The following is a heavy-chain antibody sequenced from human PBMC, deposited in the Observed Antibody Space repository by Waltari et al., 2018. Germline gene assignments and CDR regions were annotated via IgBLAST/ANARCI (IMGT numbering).Heavy chain of an antibody. CDR3: ARDFGGLWFGGSYNWFDP. CDR1: GFTFSSYS. D-gene: IGHD3-10*01. V-gene: IGHV3-21*01. J-gene: IGHJ5*02. Sequence: EVQLVESGGGLVKPGGSLRLSCAASGFTFSSYSMNWVRQAPGKGLEWVSSISRSSSYIYYADSVKGRCTSSRDNAKNSLYLQMNSLRAEDTAVYYCARDFGGLWFGGSYNWFDPWGQGTLVTVSS. CDR2: ISRSSSYI.